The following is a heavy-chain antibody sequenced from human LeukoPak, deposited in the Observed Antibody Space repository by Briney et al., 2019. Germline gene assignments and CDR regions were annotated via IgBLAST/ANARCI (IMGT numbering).Heavy chain of an antibody. J-gene: IGHJ5*01. Sequence: SETLSLTCTVSGGSISNYYWNWIRQPPGKGLEWIGYIYYTVSTNYNPSLKSRVTISVDTSKNQFSLKLSSVTAADTAVYYCARSAGRSVDWDAYFDPWGRGNLVTVSS. D-gene: IGHD2-21*01. CDR3: ARSAGRSVDWDAYFDP. CDR1: GGSISNYY. CDR2: IYYTVST. V-gene: IGHV4-59*01.